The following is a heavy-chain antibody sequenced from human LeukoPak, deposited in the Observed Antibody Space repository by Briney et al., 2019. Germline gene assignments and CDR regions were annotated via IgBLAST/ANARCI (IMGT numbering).Heavy chain of an antibody. D-gene: IGHD3-22*01. Sequence: SLRLSCAASGFTFDDYAMHWVRQAPGKGLEGCAGISWNSGSIGYADSVKGRFTISRDNAKNSLYLQMNSLRAEDTALYYCAKDIYYDSSGDFDYWGQGTLVTVSS. J-gene: IGHJ4*02. CDR1: GFTFDDYA. CDR2: ISWNSGSI. V-gene: IGHV3-9*01. CDR3: AKDIYYDSSGDFDY.